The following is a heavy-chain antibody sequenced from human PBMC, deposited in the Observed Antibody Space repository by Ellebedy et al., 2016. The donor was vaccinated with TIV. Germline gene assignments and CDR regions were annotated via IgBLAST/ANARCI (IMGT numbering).Heavy chain of an antibody. J-gene: IGHJ5*02. CDR2: IKQDGSEK. CDR3: ARDEGATIFGVVIKRGWFDP. D-gene: IGHD3-3*01. V-gene: IGHV3-7*01. Sequence: GGSLRLSCAASGFTFSSYWMSWVRQAPGKGLEWVANIKQDGSEKYYVDSVKGRFTISRDNAKNSLYLQMNSLRAEDTAVYYCARDEGATIFGVVIKRGWFDPWGQGTLVTVSS. CDR1: GFTFSSYW.